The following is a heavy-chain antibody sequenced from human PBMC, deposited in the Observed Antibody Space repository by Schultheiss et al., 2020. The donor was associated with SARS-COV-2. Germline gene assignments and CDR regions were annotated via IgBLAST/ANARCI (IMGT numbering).Heavy chain of an antibody. CDR1: GGTFSSYA. V-gene: IGHV1-18*01. Sequence: ASVKVSCKASGGTFSSYAISWVRQAPGQGLEWMGWINPNSGGTNYAQKLQGRVTMTTDTSTSTAYMELRSLRSEDTAVYYCARLTVVTRVSYYYYYGMDVWGQGTTVTVSS. D-gene: IGHD4-23*01. CDR2: INPNSGGT. CDR3: ARLTVVTRVSYYYYYGMDV. J-gene: IGHJ6*02.